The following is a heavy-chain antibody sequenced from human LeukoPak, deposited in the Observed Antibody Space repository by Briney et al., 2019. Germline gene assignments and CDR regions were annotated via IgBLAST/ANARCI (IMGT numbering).Heavy chain of an antibody. Sequence: ASVKVSCKASGYTFTSYDINWVRQATGHALEGMGWINPNSGNTGYAQKFQRRVTMTRNTYISTAYMELSSLRSEDTAVYYCARVGYSSGWYEAFDIWGQGTMVTVSS. CDR3: ARVGYSSGWYEAFDI. J-gene: IGHJ3*02. CDR2: INPNSGNT. V-gene: IGHV1-8*01. CDR1: GYTFTSYD. D-gene: IGHD6-19*01.